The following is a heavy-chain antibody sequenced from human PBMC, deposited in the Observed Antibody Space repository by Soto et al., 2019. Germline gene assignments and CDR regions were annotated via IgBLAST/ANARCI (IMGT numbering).Heavy chain of an antibody. CDR1: GFTFSSYS. CDR3: ARAPGYCSSTSCPFDY. J-gene: IGHJ4*02. Sequence: GGSLRLSCAASGFTFSSYSMNWVRQAPGKGLEWVSSISSSSSYIYYADSVKGRFTISRDNAKNSLYLQMNSLRAEDTAVYYCARAPGYCSSTSCPFDYWGQGTLVTVSS. CDR2: ISSSSSYI. D-gene: IGHD2-2*01. V-gene: IGHV3-21*01.